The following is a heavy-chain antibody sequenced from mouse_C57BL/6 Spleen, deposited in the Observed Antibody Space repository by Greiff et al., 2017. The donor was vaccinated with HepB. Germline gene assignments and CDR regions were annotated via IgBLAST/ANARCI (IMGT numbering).Heavy chain of an antibody. D-gene: IGHD1-1*01. CDR1: GYTFTSYW. V-gene: IGHV1-64*01. J-gene: IGHJ1*03. CDR3: ASNGSSWWYFDV. Sequence: QVQLQQPGAELVKPGASVKLSCKASGYTFTSYWMHWVKQRPGQGLEWIGMIHPNSGSTNYNEKFKSKATLTVDKSSSTAYMQRSSLTSEDSAVYYCASNGSSWWYFDVWGTGTTVTVSS. CDR2: IHPNSGST.